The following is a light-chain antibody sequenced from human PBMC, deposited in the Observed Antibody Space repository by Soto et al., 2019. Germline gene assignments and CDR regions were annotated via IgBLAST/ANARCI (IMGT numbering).Light chain of an antibody. Sequence: EIVLTQSPGTLSLSPGERATLSYRASESVSNNYLAWYQQKPGQAPRLLIYGASSRATGIPDRFSGSGSGTDFTLTISRLEPEDFAVYYCQQYGSSPPRTFGQGTKVDIK. CDR2: GAS. CDR3: QQYGSSPPRT. V-gene: IGKV3-20*01. CDR1: ESVSNNY. J-gene: IGKJ1*01.